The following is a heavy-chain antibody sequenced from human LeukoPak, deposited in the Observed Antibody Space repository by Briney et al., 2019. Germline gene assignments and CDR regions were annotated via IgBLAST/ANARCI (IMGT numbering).Heavy chain of an antibody. CDR2: ISWDGGST. D-gene: IGHD1-26*01. V-gene: IGHV3-43D*03. J-gene: IGHJ6*02. CDR1: GFTFDDYA. CDR3: AKDIQTLAWELSLYYYYGMDV. Sequence: PGGSLRLSCAASGFTFDDYAMHWVRQAPGKGLEWVSLISWDGGSTYYAGSVKGRFTISRDNSKNSLYLQMNSLRAEDTALYYCAKDIQTLAWELSLYYYYGMDVWGQGTTVTVSS.